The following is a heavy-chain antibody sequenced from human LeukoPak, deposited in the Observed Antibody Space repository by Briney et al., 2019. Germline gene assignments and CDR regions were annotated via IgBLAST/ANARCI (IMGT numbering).Heavy chain of an antibody. Sequence: GGSLRLSCAASGFTFSSYWMHWVRQAPGKGLEWVANIKEDGSEKYYVDSAKGRFTISRDNTKNSLYLQMNSLRAEDTAVFYCARDQYDTWSRRGNFDSWGQGTLSSSPQ. J-gene: IGHJ4*02. D-gene: IGHD3/OR15-3a*01. CDR1: GFTFSSYW. CDR3: ARDQYDTWSRRGNFDS. CDR2: IKEDGSEK. V-gene: IGHV3-7*03.